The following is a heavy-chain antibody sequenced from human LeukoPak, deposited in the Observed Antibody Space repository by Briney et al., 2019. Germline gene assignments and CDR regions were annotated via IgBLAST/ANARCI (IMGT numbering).Heavy chain of an antibody. CDR3: ARGSSSSYYYYYYMDV. J-gene: IGHJ6*03. Sequence: PSETLSLTCTVSGGSISSGSYYWSWIRQPAGKGLEWIGYIYYSGSTNYNPSLKSRVTISVDTSKNQFSLKLSSVTAADTAVYYCARGSSSSYYYYYYMDVWGKGTTVTVSS. D-gene: IGHD6-6*01. CDR2: IYYSGST. V-gene: IGHV4-61*10. CDR1: GGSISSGSYY.